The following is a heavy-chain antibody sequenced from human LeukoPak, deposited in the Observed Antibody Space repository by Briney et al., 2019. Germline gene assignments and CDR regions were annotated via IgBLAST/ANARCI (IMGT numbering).Heavy chain of an antibody. J-gene: IGHJ4*02. V-gene: IGHV3-7*01. CDR3: ADPPSDF. Sequence: PGRSLRLSCATSGFNFNSKWMTWVRQAPGKGLEWVANINQDGSEKYHGDSVQGRFTISRDNAKSSLFLEMSSLRAEDTAVYYCADPPSDFWGQGTLVAVSS. CDR1: GFNFNSKW. CDR2: INQDGSEK.